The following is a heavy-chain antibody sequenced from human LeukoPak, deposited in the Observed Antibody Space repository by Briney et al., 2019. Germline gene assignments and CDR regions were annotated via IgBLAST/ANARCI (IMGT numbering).Heavy chain of an antibody. CDR3: AKDPLWRDGYNAIDY. Sequence: PEGSLRLSCAASGFTVSSNYMSWVRQAPGKGLEWVSVIYSGGSTYYADSVKGRFTISRDNSKNTLYLQMNSLRAEDTAVYYCAKDPLWRDGYNAIDYWGQGTLVTVSS. CDR2: IYSGGST. V-gene: IGHV3-66*01. CDR1: GFTVSSNY. J-gene: IGHJ4*02. D-gene: IGHD5-12*01.